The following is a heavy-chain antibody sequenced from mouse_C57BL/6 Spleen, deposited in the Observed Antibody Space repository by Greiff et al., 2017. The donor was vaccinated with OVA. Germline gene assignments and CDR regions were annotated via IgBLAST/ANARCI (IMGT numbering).Heavy chain of an antibody. CDR2: IDPSDSYT. CDR3: ARSGSSGYVDY. D-gene: IGHD3-2*02. Sequence: QVQLQQPGAELVKPGASVKLSCKASGYTFTSYWMQWVKQRPGQGLEWIGEIDPSDSYTNYNQKFKGKATLTVDTSSSTAYMQLSSLTSEDSAVYYCARSGSSGYVDYWGQGTSVTVSS. J-gene: IGHJ4*01. CDR1: GYTFTSYW. V-gene: IGHV1-50*01.